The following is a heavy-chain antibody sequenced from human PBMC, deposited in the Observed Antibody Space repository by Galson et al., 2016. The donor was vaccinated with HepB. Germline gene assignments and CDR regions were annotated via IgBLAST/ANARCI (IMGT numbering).Heavy chain of an antibody. CDR3: AREINWNSYGMDV. Sequence: SLRLSCAASGFTFSSYGMHWVRQAPGKGLEWVAVIWYDGSNKYYADSVKGRFTISRDNSKNTLYLQMNSQRVEDTAVYYRAREINWNSYGMDVWGQGTTVTVS. J-gene: IGHJ6*02. V-gene: IGHV3-33*01. CDR2: IWYDGSNK. CDR1: GFTFSSYG. D-gene: IGHD1-1*01.